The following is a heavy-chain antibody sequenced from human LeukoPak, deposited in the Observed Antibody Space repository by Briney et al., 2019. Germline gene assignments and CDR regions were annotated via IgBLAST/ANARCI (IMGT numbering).Heavy chain of an antibody. CDR3: ARDRVSSWDMDV. CDR2: TSYDGRLK. D-gene: IGHD6-13*01. V-gene: IGHV3-30*04. J-gene: IGHJ6*02. CDR1: GFTFTTHA. Sequence: GGSLRLSCAVSGFTFTTHAMHWVRQAPGKGLEWVTVTSYDGRLKYYADYVKGRFIISIDSSKNTLFLQMTSLRPEDTAVYFYARDRVSSWDMDVWGQGTTVTVSS.